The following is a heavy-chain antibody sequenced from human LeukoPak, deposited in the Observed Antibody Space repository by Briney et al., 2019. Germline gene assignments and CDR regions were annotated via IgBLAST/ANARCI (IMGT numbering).Heavy chain of an antibody. J-gene: IGHJ5*02. Sequence: GASVKVSCKASGGTFSSYTFNWVRQAPGQGLEWMGRVIPILDIVDYAQKFQGRVTITADKSTSTAYMELSSLRSEDTAVYYCARDPGSYDIRNWFDPWGQGTLVTVSS. CDR1: GGTFSSYT. D-gene: IGHD3-9*01. CDR2: VIPILDIV. V-gene: IGHV1-69*04. CDR3: ARDPGSYDIRNWFDP.